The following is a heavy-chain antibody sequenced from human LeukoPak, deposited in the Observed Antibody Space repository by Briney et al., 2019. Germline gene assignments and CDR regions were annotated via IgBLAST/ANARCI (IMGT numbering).Heavy chain of an antibody. CDR1: GFTFSSYS. CDR3: ARDSYCSSTSCYASSSWSSFDY. V-gene: IGHV3-48*04. D-gene: IGHD2-2*01. Sequence: GGSLRLSCAASGFTFSSYSMNWVRQAPGKGLEWVSYISSSSTIYYADSVKGRFTISRDNAKNSLYLQMNSLRAEDTAVYYCARDSYCSSTSCYASSSWSSFDYWGQGTLVTVSS. CDR2: ISSSSTI. J-gene: IGHJ4*02.